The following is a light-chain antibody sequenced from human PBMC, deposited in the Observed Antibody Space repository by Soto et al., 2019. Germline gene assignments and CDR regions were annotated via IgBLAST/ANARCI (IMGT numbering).Light chain of an antibody. CDR1: QSISSW. V-gene: IGKV1-5*01. J-gene: IGKJ1*01. CDR2: DAS. CDR3: QQYNSYPT. Sequence: DIQMTHSPSTLSASVGDRVTITFRASQSISSWLAWYQQKPGKAPKFLIYDASSLESGVPSRFSGSGSGTEFTLTISSLQPDDIATYYCQQYNSYPTFGQGTKV.